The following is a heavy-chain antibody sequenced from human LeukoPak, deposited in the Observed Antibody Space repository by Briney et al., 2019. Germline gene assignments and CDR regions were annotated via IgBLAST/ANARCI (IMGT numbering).Heavy chain of an antibody. CDR3: AREASSQNWSDP. V-gene: IGHV4-34*01. Sequence: SETLSLTCAVYGGSFSGYYWSWIRQPPGKGLEWIGEINHSGSTNYNPSLKSRVTISVDTSKNQFSLKLSSVTAADTAVYYCAREASSQNWSDPWGQGTLVTVSS. CDR2: INHSGST. CDR1: GGSFSGYY. D-gene: IGHD2-2*01. J-gene: IGHJ5*02.